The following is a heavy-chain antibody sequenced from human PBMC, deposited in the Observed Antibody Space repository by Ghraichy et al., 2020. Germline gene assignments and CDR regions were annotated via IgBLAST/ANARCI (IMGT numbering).Heavy chain of an antibody. D-gene: IGHD3-10*01. CDR3: ARDNYGSGRGYYYYGMDV. CDR1: GFSLSTSGMC. V-gene: IGHV2-70*11. CDR2: IDWDDDK. J-gene: IGHJ6*02. Sequence: SGPTLVKPTQTLTLTCTFSGFSLSTSGMCVSWIRQPPGKALEWLARIDWDDDKYYSTSLKTRLTISKDTSKIQVVLTMTNMDPVDTATYYCARDNYGSGRGYYYYGMDVWGQGTTVTVSS.